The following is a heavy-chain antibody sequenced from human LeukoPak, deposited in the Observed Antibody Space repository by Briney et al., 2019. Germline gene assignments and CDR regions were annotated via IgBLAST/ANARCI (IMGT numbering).Heavy chain of an antibody. CDR1: GFTFRNYG. CDR3: AKEGSEFSSSFLDY. D-gene: IGHD2-2*01. Sequence: GGSLRLSCAASGFTFRNYGMKWARQAPGKGLEWVAVISHDGTVKYYADSVKGRFTISRDDSTTTLILQMNSLRVEDTAVYFCAKEGSEFSSSFLDYWGQGTLVTVSS. V-gene: IGHV3-30*18. J-gene: IGHJ4*02. CDR2: ISHDGTVK.